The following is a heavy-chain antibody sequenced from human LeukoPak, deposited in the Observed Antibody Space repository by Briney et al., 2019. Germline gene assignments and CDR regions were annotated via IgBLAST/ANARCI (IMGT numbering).Heavy chain of an antibody. CDR1: GFTFSNYA. V-gene: IGHV3-30-3*01. CDR3: ARRTVGQFDS. J-gene: IGHJ4*02. CDR2: ISYDGSNK. Sequence: PGGSLRLSCAASGFTFSNYAMHWVRQAPGKGLEWVAVISYDGSNKYYADSVKGRFTISRDNSKNTLSLEMNSLRAEDTALYYCARRTVGQFDSWGQGTLVTVSS.